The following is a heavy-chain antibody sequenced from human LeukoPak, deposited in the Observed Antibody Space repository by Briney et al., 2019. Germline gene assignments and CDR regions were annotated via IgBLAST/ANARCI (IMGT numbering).Heavy chain of an antibody. V-gene: IGHV3-74*01. J-gene: IGHJ4*02. CDR1: GFTFSRYW. Sequence: GGSLRLSCAASGFTFSRYWMHWVRQAPGEGLVWVSRISSDESTTTYADSMKGRFTISRDNAKNTLYLQMNSLRAEDTAVYYCTKDMGNNWVFDYWGQGTLVTVSS. D-gene: IGHD1-20*01. CDR2: ISSDESTT. CDR3: TKDMGNNWVFDY.